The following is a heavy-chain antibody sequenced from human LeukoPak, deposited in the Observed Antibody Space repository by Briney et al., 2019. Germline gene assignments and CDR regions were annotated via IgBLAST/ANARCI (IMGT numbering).Heavy chain of an antibody. CDR1: GYTISSYG. V-gene: IGHV1-18*01. CDR2: ISAYNGNT. Sequence: ASVKVSCKASGYTISSYGISWVRQAPGQGLEWMGWISAYNGNTNYAQKLQGRVTMTTDTSTSTAYMELRSLRSDDTAVYYCARSQGPNYYYYMDVWGKGTTVTVSS. CDR3: ARSQGPNYYYYMDV. J-gene: IGHJ6*03.